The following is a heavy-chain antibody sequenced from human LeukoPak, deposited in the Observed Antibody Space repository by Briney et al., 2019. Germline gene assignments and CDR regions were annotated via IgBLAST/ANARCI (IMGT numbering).Heavy chain of an antibody. V-gene: IGHV3-33*01. CDR1: GFTFSSYG. CDR3: ARGVDYYENSGTIDY. CDR2: IWYDGSNK. Sequence: PGRSLRLSCAASGFTFSSYGMHWVRQPPGKGLEWVAIIWYDGSNKKYEDSVKGRFTISRDNSKNTLYLQMNSLRAEDTAVYYCARGVDYYENSGTIDYWGQGTLVTVSS. J-gene: IGHJ4*02. D-gene: IGHD3-22*01.